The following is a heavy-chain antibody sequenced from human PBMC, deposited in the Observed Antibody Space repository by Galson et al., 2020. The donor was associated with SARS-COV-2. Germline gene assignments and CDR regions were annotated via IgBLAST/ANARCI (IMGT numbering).Heavy chain of an antibody. Sequence: ASVKVSCKVSGYTLTELSMHWVRQAPGKGLEWMGGFDPEDGETIYAQKFQGRVTMTEDTSTDTAYMELSSLRSEDTAVYYCATGPVIPGRQNWFDPWGQGTLVTVSS. CDR2: FDPEDGET. CDR3: ATGPVIPGRQNWFDP. V-gene: IGHV1-24*01. CDR1: GYTLTELS. D-gene: IGHD2-21*01. J-gene: IGHJ5*02.